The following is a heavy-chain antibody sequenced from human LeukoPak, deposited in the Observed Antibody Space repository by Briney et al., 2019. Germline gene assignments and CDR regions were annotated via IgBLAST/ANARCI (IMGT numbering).Heavy chain of an antibody. CDR1: GGSFSGYC. CDR3: ARDNVAAAGSSPTPFDY. Sequence: SETLSLTCAVYGGSFSGYCWSWIRQPPGKGLEWIGEINHSGSTNYNPSLKSRVTISVDTSKNQFSLKLSSVTAADTAVYYCARDNVAAAGSSPTPFDYWGQGTLVTVSS. V-gene: IGHV4-34*01. D-gene: IGHD6-13*01. J-gene: IGHJ4*02. CDR2: INHSGST.